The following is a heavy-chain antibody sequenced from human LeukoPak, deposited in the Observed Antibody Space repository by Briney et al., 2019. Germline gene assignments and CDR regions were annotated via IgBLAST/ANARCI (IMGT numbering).Heavy chain of an antibody. CDR1: GGSISSSNYY. D-gene: IGHD2/OR15-2a*01. Sequence: SETLSLTCTVSGGSISSSNYYWGWIRHPPGRGLEWFGSIYYSGTTYYNPSLESRVTVSVDTSKNQFSLKLSSVTAADTAVYYCARHSSRSHPNFDYWGQGTLVTVSS. V-gene: IGHV4-39*01. CDR2: IYYSGTT. CDR3: ARHSSRSHPNFDY. J-gene: IGHJ4*02.